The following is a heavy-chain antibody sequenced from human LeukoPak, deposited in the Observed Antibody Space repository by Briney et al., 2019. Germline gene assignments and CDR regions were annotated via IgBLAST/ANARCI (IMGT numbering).Heavy chain of an antibody. V-gene: IGHV4-30-4*01. CDR2: IYYSGST. CDR1: GGSISSGDYY. CDR3: ARAGPYCSSTSCYEVGDWFDP. J-gene: IGHJ5*02. D-gene: IGHD2-2*01. Sequence: SETLSLTCTVSGGSISSGDYYWSWIRQPPGKGLEWIGYIYYSGSTYYNPSLKSRVTISVDTSKNQFSLKLSSVTAADTAVYYCARAGPYCSSTSCYEVGDWFDPWGQGTLVTVSS.